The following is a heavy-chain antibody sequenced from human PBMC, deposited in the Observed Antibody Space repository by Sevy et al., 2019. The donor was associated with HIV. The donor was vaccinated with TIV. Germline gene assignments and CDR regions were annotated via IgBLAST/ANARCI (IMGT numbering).Heavy chain of an antibody. J-gene: IGHJ6*02. CDR2: IWYDGSNK. CDR3: ARDLDRRGSMDV. D-gene: IGHD3-10*01. V-gene: IGHV3-33*01. Sequence: GGSLRLSCAASGFTFSSYGMHWVRQAPGKGLEWVAVIWYDGSNKYYADSVKGRFTISRDNSKNTLYLQMNSLRAEDTAVYYCARDLDRRGSMDVWGQGTTVTVS. CDR1: GFTFSSYG.